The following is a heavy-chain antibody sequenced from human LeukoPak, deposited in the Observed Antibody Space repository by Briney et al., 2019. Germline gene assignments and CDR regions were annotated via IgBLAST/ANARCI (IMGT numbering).Heavy chain of an antibody. CDR2: IWYDGSNK. J-gene: IGHJ4*02. D-gene: IGHD6-19*01. V-gene: IGHV3-33*01. Sequence: GGSLRLSCAASGFTFSSYGMHWVRQAPGKGLEWVAVIWYDGSNKYYADSVKGRFTISRDNSKNTLYLQMNSLRAEDTAVYYCARGGIAVAGRGNFDYWGQGTLVTVSS. CDR1: GFTFSSYG. CDR3: ARGGIAVAGRGNFDY.